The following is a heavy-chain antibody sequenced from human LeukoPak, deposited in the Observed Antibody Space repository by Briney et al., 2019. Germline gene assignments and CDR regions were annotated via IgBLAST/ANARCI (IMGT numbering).Heavy chain of an antibody. CDR1: GFSVSSYY. CDR2: IYSGGST. CDR3: AGYGKSKLDY. V-gene: IGHV3-66*01. J-gene: IGHJ4*02. Sequence: GGSLRLSCAASGFSVSSYYMSWVRQAPGKGLEWVSVIYSGGSTSYADSVKGRFTISRDNSKNTLYLQMNSLRAEDTAVYYCAGYGKSKLDYWGQGTLVTVSS. D-gene: IGHD1-1*01.